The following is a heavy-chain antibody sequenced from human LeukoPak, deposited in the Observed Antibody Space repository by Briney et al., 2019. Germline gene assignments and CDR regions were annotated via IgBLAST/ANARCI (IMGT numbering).Heavy chain of an antibody. D-gene: IGHD3-22*01. CDR3: AKITMIVVVITDAFDI. V-gene: IGHV3-23*01. CDR1: GFTFSSYA. J-gene: IGHJ3*02. Sequence: GGSLRLSCAASGFTFSSYAMRWVRQAPGKGLEWVSAISGSGGSTYYADSVKGRFTISRDNSKNTLYLQMNSLRAEDTAVYYCAKITMIVVVITDAFDIWGQGTMVTVSS. CDR2: ISGSGGST.